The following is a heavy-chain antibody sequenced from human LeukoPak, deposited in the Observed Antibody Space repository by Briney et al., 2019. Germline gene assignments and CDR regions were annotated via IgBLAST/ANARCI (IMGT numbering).Heavy chain of an antibody. D-gene: IGHD3-22*01. J-gene: IGHJ4*02. V-gene: IGHV4-59*01. CDR2: IYYSGST. Sequence: PSETLSLTCTVSGGSISSYYWSWIRQPPGKGLEWIGYIYYSGSTNYSPSLKGRVTISVDTSKNQFSLKLSSVTAADTAVYYCARGDYYDSSGYPDYWGQGTLVTVSS. CDR1: GGSISSYY. CDR3: ARGDYYDSSGYPDY.